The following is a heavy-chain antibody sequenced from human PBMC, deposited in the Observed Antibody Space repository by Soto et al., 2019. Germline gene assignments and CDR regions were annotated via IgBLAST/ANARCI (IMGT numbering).Heavy chain of an antibody. V-gene: IGHV3-74*01. D-gene: IGHD1-20*01. CDR2: INSDGSSI. Sequence: GGSLRLSCVASGFTFSSYWMHWVRQAPGKGLVWVSRINSDGSSISYADSVKGRFTISRDNAKNTLYLQMNSLRVDDTSVYYCAGGYKGDYWGQGTLVTVSS. CDR3: AGGYKGDY. CDR1: GFTFSSYW. J-gene: IGHJ4*02.